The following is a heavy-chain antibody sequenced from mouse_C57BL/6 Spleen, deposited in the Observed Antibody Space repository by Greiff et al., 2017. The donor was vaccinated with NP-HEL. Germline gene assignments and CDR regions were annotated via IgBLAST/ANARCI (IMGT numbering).Heavy chain of an antibody. J-gene: IGHJ1*03. CDR1: GYTFTDYN. Sequence: EVQLQQSGPELVKPGASVKIPCKASGYTFTDYNMDWVKQSHGKSLEWIGDINPNNGGTIYNQKFKGKATLTVDKSSSTAYMELRSLTSEDTAVYYCARSPFITTVVEGYFDVWGTGTTVTVSS. CDR2: INPNNGGT. D-gene: IGHD1-1*01. CDR3: ARSPFITTVVEGYFDV. V-gene: IGHV1-18*01.